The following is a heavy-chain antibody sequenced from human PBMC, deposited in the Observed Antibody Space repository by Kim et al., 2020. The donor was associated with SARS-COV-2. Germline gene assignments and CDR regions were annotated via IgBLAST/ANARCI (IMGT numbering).Heavy chain of an antibody. CDR2: T. D-gene: IGHD4-17*01. V-gene: IGHV5-51*01. Sequence: TEYNRSFEGQVTIADDKSISTVFLHWGSLKASDTAMYYCARSYGDQAFDVWGQGTMITVSS. CDR3: ARSYGDQAFDV. J-gene: IGHJ3*01.